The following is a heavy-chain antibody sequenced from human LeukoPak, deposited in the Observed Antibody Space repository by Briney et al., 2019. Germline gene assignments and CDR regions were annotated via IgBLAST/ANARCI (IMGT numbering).Heavy chain of an antibody. Sequence: SETLSLTCTVSGGSISSYYWSWIRQPAGKGLEWIGRIYTSGSTNYNPSLKSRVTMSVDTSKNQFSLKLSSVTAADTAVYYRARARYYYDSSGSHFDYWGQGTLVTVSS. J-gene: IGHJ4*02. CDR3: ARARYYYDSSGSHFDY. CDR1: GGSISSYY. CDR2: IYTSGST. V-gene: IGHV4-4*07. D-gene: IGHD3-22*01.